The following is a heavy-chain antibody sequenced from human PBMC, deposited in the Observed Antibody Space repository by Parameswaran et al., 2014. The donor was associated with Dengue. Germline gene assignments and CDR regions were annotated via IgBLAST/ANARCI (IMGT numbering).Heavy chain of an antibody. J-gene: IGHJ6*02. D-gene: IGHD1-20*01. CDR2: INHSGST. V-gene: IGHV4-34*01. Sequence: WIRQPPGKGLEWIGEINHSGSTNYNPSLKSRVTISVDTSKNQFSLKLSSVTAADTAVYYCARGITGTYYYYYGMDVVGPRDHGHRLL. CDR3: ARGITGTYYYYYGMDV.